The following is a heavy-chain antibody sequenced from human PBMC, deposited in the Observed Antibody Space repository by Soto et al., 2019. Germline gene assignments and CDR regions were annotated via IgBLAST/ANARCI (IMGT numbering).Heavy chain of an antibody. Sequence: EVQLVESGGGLVKPGGSLRLSCAASGFTFSNAWMNWVRQAPGKGLEWVGRIGDKTEGGTTAYAAPVKGRFTISRDDSRNTVYLQMNSLSTEDTAMYYCTTVSASVVKAPTWGQGTLVTVSS. J-gene: IGHJ5*02. D-gene: IGHD3-3*01. CDR2: IGDKTEGGTT. CDR1: GFTFSNAW. CDR3: TTVSASVVKAPT. V-gene: IGHV3-15*07.